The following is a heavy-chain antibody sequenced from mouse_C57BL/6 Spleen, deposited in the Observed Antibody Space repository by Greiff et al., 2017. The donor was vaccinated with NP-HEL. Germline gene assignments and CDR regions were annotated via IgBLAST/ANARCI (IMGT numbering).Heavy chain of an antibody. CDR1: GFTFSSYA. V-gene: IGHV5-4*01. CDR2: ISDGGSYT. J-gene: IGHJ4*01. CDR3: ARDRAMDY. Sequence: VKLVESGGGLVKPGGSLKLSCAASGFTFSSYAMSWVRQTPEKRLEWVATISDGGSYTYYPDNVKGRFTISRDNAKNNLYLQMSHLKSEDTAMYYCARDRAMDYWGQGTSVTVSS.